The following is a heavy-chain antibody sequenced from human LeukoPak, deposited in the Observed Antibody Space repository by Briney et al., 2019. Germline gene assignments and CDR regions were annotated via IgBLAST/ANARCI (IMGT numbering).Heavy chain of an antibody. V-gene: IGHV3-43*02. J-gene: IGHJ3*02. CDR3: AKDNGDHPENAFDI. CDR2: ISGDGGST. Sequence: GGSLRLSCAASGFTFDDYAMHWVRQAPGKGLEWDSLISGDGGSTYYADSVKGRFTISRDNSKNSLYLQMNSLRTEDTALYYCAKDNGDHPENAFDIWGQGTMVTVSS. CDR1: GFTFDDYA. D-gene: IGHD4-17*01.